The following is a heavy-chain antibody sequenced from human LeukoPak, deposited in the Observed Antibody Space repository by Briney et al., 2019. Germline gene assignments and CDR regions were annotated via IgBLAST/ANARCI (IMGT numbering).Heavy chain of an antibody. CDR2: IYYSGST. CDR3: ARDRGYGSGSYYHDY. V-gene: IGHV4-31*03. Sequence: PSQTLSLTCTVSGGSINSGGYYWSWIRQHPGKGLEWIGYIYYSGSTYYNPSLKSRITISIDTSKNQFSLKLSSVTAADTAVYYCARDRGYGSGSYYHDYWGQGTLVTVSS. CDR1: GGSINSGGYY. D-gene: IGHD3-10*01. J-gene: IGHJ4*02.